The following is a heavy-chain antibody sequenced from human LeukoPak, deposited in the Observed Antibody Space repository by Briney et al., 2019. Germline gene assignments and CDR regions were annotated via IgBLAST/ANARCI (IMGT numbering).Heavy chain of an antibody. CDR1: GFTFSSYD. V-gene: IGHV3-13*01. CDR3: ARATVIGTVPVPGFLDV. Sequence: PGGSLRLSCAASGFTFSSYDVHWVRQVAGKGLEWVSSIGTIGDTFYPGSVKGRFTISRENAKNSLYLQMNSLRAGDTAVYYCARATVIGTVPVPGFLDVWGKGTTVTVSS. J-gene: IGHJ6*04. D-gene: IGHD6-19*01. CDR2: IGTIGDT.